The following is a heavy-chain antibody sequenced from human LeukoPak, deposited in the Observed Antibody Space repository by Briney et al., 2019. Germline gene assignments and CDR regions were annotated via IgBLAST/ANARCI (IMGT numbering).Heavy chain of an antibody. CDR3: ARPPDGLHDAFDI. Sequence: PGEPLKISCKGSGYKFTNYWIGWVRQMPGKGLEWMGIIYCGDSDTRYDPSFQGQVTISVDKSISTAYLQWNSLKASDTAMYYCARPPDGLHDAFDIWGQGTMVTVSS. V-gene: IGHV5-51*01. CDR1: GYKFTNYW. CDR2: IYCGDSDT. J-gene: IGHJ3*02. D-gene: IGHD1-14*01.